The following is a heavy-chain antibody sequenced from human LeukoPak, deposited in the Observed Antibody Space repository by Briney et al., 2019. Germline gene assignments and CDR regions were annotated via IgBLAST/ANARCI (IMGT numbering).Heavy chain of an antibody. D-gene: IGHD5-24*01. CDR3: ARGRRWLQN. J-gene: IGHJ4*02. V-gene: IGHV4-34*01. Sequence: PSETLSLTCAVYGGSFSGYYWSWIRQPSGKWLEWIGEINHSGSTNYNPSLKSRVTISVDTSKNQFSLNLSSVTAADTAVYYCARGRRWLQNWGQGTLVTVSS. CDR1: GGSFSGYY. CDR2: INHSGST.